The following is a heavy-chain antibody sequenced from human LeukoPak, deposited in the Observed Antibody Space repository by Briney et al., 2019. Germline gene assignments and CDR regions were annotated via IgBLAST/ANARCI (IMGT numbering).Heavy chain of an antibody. CDR2: INTNTGNP. J-gene: IGHJ4*02. CDR3: ARAFGSRWYAGF. CDR1: GYTFTSYA. D-gene: IGHD6-13*01. Sequence: ASEKVSCKASGYTFTSYAMNWVRQAPGQGLEWMGWINTNTGNPTYAQGFTGRFVFSLDNSVSTAYLQISSLKAEDTAVYYCARAFGSRWYAGFWGQGALVTVSS. V-gene: IGHV7-4-1*02.